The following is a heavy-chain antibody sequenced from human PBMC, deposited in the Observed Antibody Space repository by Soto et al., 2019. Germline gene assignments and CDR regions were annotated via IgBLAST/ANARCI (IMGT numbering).Heavy chain of an antibody. D-gene: IGHD1-1*01. CDR2: VYDADGK. J-gene: IGHJ3*01. CDR1: GMTVSGKKY. Sequence: DVQLVESGGGLIHRGGSLRLSCAVVGMTVSGKKYVAWVRQAPGKGLEWVSGVYDADGKYYADSVKGRFTTSSDSSKTTVYLQMNDLRPADTAVYYCATWHEREHAYDVWGQGTTVTVSS. V-gene: IGHV3-53*01. CDR3: ATWHEREHAYDV.